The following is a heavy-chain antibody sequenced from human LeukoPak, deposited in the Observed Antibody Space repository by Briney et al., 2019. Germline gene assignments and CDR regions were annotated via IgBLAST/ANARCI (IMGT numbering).Heavy chain of an antibody. CDR1: GFTFTTYA. J-gene: IGHJ4*02. CDR2: ISGRGGTT. D-gene: IGHD3-22*01. Sequence: PGGSLRLSCAASGFTFTTYAMSWVRQAPGKGLEWVSAISGRGGTTYYADSVKGRFTISRDNSKNTVSLQMNSLRAEDTAVYYCAKVRGAVAITFLFYWGQGALVTVSP. V-gene: IGHV3-23*01. CDR3: AKVRGAVAITFLFY.